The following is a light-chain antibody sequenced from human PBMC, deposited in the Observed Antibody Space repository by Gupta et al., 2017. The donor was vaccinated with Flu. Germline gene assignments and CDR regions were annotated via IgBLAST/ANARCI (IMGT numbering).Light chain of an antibody. CDR1: SSDVGRYNF. J-gene: IGLJ2*01. CDR3: SSYTSNNTVL. Sequence: SSDVGRYNFVSWYQQHPGKAPKVMIYEVSNRPSGVSNRFSGSKSGNTAPLTISGLQAEDEGDYYCSSYTSNNTVLFGGGTKLTVL. V-gene: IGLV2-14*01. CDR2: EVS.